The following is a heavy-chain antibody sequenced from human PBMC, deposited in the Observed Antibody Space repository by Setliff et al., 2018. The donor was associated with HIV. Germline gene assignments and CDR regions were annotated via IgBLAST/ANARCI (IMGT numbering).Heavy chain of an antibody. V-gene: IGHV4-38-2*02. Sequence: LSLTCTVSGYSISSGYYWGWIRQPPGKGLEWIGSIYHSGSTYYNPSLKSRVTISVDTSKNQFSLKLSSVTAADTAVYYCASEGITIFGVVMSSYGMDVWGQGTTVTVSS. CDR2: IYHSGST. D-gene: IGHD3-3*01. J-gene: IGHJ6*02. CDR3: ASEGITIFGVVMSSYGMDV. CDR1: GYSISSGYY.